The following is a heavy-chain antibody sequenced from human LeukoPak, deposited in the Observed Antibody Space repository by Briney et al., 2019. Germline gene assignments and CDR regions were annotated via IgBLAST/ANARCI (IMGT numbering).Heavy chain of an antibody. CDR3: ARDRSSTSCFDY. V-gene: IGHV4-59*01. CDR2: IYYSGST. Sequence: PSETLSLTCTVSGGSISSYYWSWIRQPPGKGLDWIGYIYYSGSTNYNPSLKSRVTISVDTSKNQFSLKLSSVTAADTAVYYCARDRSSTSCFDYWGQGTLVTVSS. J-gene: IGHJ4*02. CDR1: GGSISSYY. D-gene: IGHD2-2*01.